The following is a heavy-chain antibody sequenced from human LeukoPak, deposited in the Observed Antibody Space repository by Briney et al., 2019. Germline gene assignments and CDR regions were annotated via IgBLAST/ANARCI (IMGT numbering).Heavy chain of an antibody. V-gene: IGHV1-69*05. J-gene: IGHJ4*02. D-gene: IGHD1-1*01. Sequence: ASVKVSCKASGGTFKNYAISWVRQAPGQGLEWMGGILPIFGTTNYAQKFQARVTLTTDTSTTTAYMELKSLRSDDTAVYYCARVNNFNPFDYWGQGTLVTVSS. CDR3: ARVNNFNPFDY. CDR2: ILPIFGTT. CDR1: GGTFKNYA.